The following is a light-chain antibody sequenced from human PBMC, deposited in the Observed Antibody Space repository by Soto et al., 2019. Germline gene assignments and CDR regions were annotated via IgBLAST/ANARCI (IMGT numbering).Light chain of an antibody. CDR3: CSYAGSRTHVL. CDR2: EGS. J-gene: IGLJ2*01. V-gene: IGLV2-23*01. CDR1: SGDVGNYNL. Sequence: QSALTQPASVSGSPGQSITISYTGTSGDVGNYNLVSWYQQHPGKAPKLMIYEGSKRPSGVSNRFYGSKSGNTASLTISGLQAEDEADYYCCSYAGSRTHVLFGGGTKLTVL.